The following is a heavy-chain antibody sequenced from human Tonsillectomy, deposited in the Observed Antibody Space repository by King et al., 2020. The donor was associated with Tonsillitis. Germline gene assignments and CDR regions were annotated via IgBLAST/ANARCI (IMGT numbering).Heavy chain of an antibody. CDR3: ARSLTIFGTADC. V-gene: IGHV5-51*01. J-gene: IGHJ4*02. CDR2: INPGDSVT. CDR1: GYSFNNYW. D-gene: IGHD3-3*01. Sequence: QLVQSGAEVKKPGESLKISCSASGYSFNNYWIAWVRQMPGKGLEWMGSINPGDSVTTYSPSVQGQCIISADKSINTAYLQCSRLQASDTAMYYCARSLTIFGTADCWGQGTVVTVSS.